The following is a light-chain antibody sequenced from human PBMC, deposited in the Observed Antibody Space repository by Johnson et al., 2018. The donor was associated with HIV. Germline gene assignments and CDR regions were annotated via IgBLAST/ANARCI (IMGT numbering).Light chain of an antibody. J-gene: IGLJ1*01. CDR3: ATWDSSLSARV. V-gene: IGLV1-51*02. CDR1: SSNIGNNY. CDR2: ENN. Sequence: QSVLTQPPSVSAAPGQKVTISCSGSSSNIGNNYVSWYQQLPGTAPKLLIYENNKRPPGIPDRFSGSKSGTSATLGITGLQTGDEADYYGATWDSSLSARVLGNGTKVAVL.